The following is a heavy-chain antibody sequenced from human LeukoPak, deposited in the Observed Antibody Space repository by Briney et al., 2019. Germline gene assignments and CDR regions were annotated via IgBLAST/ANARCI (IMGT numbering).Heavy chain of an antibody. V-gene: IGHV3-30*02. CDR2: IRCDGSNK. Sequence: GGSLRLSCAASGFTFSSYGMHWVRQAPGRGLEWVAFIRCDGSNKYYADSVKGRFTISRDNSKNTLYLQMNSLRAEDTAVYYCAKGRSSWYPSDAFDIWGQGTMVTVSS. J-gene: IGHJ3*02. D-gene: IGHD6-13*01. CDR3: AKGRSSWYPSDAFDI. CDR1: GFTFSSYG.